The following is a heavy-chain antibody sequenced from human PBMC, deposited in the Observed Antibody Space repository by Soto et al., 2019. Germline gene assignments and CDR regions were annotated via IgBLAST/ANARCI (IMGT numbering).Heavy chain of an antibody. CDR1: GGSFIGYY. V-gene: IGHV4-34*01. D-gene: IGHD1-7*01. CDR3: AVDGGNSGTIYGKAV. J-gene: IGHJ6*02. CDR2: INHSGST. Sequence: SETLSLTCAVYGGSFIGYYWSWIRQPPGKGLEWIGEINHSGSTNYNPSLKSRVTISVDTSKNQFSLKLSSVTAADTAVYYFAVDGGNSGTIYGKAVWGQGTTDTVSS.